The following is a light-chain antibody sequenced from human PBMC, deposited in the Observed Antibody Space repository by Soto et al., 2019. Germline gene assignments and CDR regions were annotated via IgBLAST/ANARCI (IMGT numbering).Light chain of an antibody. Sequence: DIQLTQSPYFLSASVGDTVTITCRASQGISTYLAWYQQKPGKAPKLLIYAASSLQSGVPSRFSGSGFGTEFTLTISSLQSEDFAVYYCQQYNNWPPFTLGQGTRLEIK. CDR1: QGISTY. CDR2: AAS. CDR3: QQYNNWPPFT. J-gene: IGKJ5*01. V-gene: IGKV1-9*01.